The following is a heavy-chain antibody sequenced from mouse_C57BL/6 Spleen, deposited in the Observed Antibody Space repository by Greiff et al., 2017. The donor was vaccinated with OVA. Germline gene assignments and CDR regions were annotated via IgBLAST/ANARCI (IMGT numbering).Heavy chain of an antibody. CDR1: GYTFTDYY. Sequence: EVQLQQSGPELVKPGASVKISCKASGYTFTDYYMNWVKQSHGKSLEWIGDINPNNGGTSYNQKFKGKATLTVDKSSSTAYLELRSLTSEDSAVYYCAREGTVVATFSYYCDYWGQGTTLTVSS. D-gene: IGHD1-1*01. J-gene: IGHJ2*01. V-gene: IGHV1-26*01. CDR2: INPNNGGT. CDR3: AREGTVVATFSYYCDY.